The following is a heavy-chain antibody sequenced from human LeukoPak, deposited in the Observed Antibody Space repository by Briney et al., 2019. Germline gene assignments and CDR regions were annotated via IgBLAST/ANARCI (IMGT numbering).Heavy chain of an antibody. CDR1: GYTFTSYD. V-gene: IGHV1-8*03. CDR3: ARDPKDNTSGYYYFDY. J-gene: IGHJ4*02. CDR2: MNPNSGNT. D-gene: IGHD3-22*01. Sequence: GASVKVSCKASGYTFTSYDINWVRQATGQGLEWMGWMNPNSGNTGYAQKFQGRVTITRNTSISTAYMELSRLRSDDTAVYYCARDPKDNTSGYYYFDYWGQGTLVTVSS.